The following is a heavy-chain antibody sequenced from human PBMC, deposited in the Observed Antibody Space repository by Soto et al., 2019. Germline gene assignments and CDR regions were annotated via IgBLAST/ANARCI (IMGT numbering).Heavy chain of an antibody. CDR2: ISHGGST. Sequence: QLQLQESGSGLVKPSQTLSLTCAVSGGSISSGGYSWSWIRQPPGKGLEWIGYISHGGSTYYNPSPRSRAPIPGEGSKTQSPRRLTAGPAVARPWYNGGRGFDPGGQGT. V-gene: IGHV4-30-2*01. J-gene: IGHJ5*02. CDR3: GRGFDP. CDR1: GGSISSGGYS.